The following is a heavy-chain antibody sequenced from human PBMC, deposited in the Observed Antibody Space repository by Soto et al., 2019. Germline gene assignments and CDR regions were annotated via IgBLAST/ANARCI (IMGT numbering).Heavy chain of an antibody. Sequence: QVHLQQSGPGLVNPSETLSLTCTVSGGSMSSYYWTWIRQPAGKGLEWIRRVYSSGGTHYNPSLKSRVTISLDTSKNQFSLRLLSVTDADTAVYYCARGQRFSDWFDPWGQGTLVTVSS. CDR1: GGSMSSYY. J-gene: IGHJ5*02. CDR3: ARGQRFSDWFDP. V-gene: IGHV4-4*07. D-gene: IGHD3-3*01. CDR2: VYSSGGT.